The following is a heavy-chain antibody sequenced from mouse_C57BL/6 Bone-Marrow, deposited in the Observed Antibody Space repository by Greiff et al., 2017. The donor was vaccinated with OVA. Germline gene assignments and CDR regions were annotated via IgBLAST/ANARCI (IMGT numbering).Heavy chain of an antibody. CDR1: GFNIKDDY. D-gene: IGHD6-5*01. V-gene: IGHV14-4*01. J-gene: IGHJ2*01. CDR3: TAYGPLDY. Sequence: VQLQQSGAELVRPEASVKLSCTASGFNIKDDYMHWVKQRPEQGLEWIGWIDPENGDTEYASKFQGKATITADTSSNTAYLQLSSLTSEDTAVYYCTAYGPLDYWGQGTTLTVSS. CDR2: IDPENGDT.